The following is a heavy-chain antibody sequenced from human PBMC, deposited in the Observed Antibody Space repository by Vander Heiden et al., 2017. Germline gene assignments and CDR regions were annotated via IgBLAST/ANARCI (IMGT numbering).Heavy chain of an antibody. D-gene: IGHD6-6*01. CDR2: ISGSGGST. J-gene: IGHJ4*02. CDR1: GFPFSRYA. CDR3: AKDQYSRPYYFDY. Sequence: EVQLLESVGGLVQPGGSLRLPCAARGFPFSRYAMSRVRQAPGKGLEWVSAISGSGGSTYYADSVKGRFTISRDNSKNTLYLQMNSLRAEDTAVYYCAKDQYSRPYYFDYWGQGTLVTVSS. V-gene: IGHV3-23*01.